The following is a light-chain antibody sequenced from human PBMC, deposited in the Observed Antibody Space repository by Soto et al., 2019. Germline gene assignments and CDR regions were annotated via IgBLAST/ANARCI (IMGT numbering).Light chain of an antibody. Sequence: QSVLTQPPSASGTPGQRVTVSCSGSSSNIGTNYVYWYQQLPGTAPTLLIYRNSQRPSGVPDRFSGSKSGTSASLAISGLRSEDEDDYYCSTWDDRLNGHVFGTGTKVTVL. CDR1: SSNIGTNY. V-gene: IGLV1-47*01. CDR3: STWDDRLNGHV. J-gene: IGLJ1*01. CDR2: RNS.